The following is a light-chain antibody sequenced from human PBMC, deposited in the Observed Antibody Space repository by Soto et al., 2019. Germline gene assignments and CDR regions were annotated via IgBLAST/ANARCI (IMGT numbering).Light chain of an antibody. J-gene: IGKJ4*01. CDR1: QSVSSN. CDR2: GAS. Sequence: TQSPATLSVSPGEGATLSCRASQSVSSNLVWYQHKPGQAPRLLIYGASTRATDIPARFSGSGSGTEFTLTISSLQSEDYAVYYCQQYNNLPRTFGGGTKVDIK. CDR3: QQYNNLPRT. V-gene: IGKV3-15*01.